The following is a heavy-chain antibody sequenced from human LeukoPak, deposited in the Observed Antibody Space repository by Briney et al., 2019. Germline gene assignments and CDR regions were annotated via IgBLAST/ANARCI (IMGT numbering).Heavy chain of an antibody. Sequence: GGSLGLSCAASGFSFSSYGMHWVRQAPGKGLEWVAFIRYDGSNKYYADSVKGRFTISRDNSKNTLYLQMNSLRAEDTAVYYCAKGGEGTFDYWGQGTLVTVSS. CDR1: GFSFSSYG. D-gene: IGHD3-16*01. CDR3: AKGGEGTFDY. CDR2: IRYDGSNK. V-gene: IGHV3-30*02. J-gene: IGHJ4*02.